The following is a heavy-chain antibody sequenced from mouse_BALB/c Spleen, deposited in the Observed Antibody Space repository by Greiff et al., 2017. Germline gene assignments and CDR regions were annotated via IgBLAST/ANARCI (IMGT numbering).Heavy chain of an antibody. CDR3: ARDRGNYVGAMDY. J-gene: IGHJ4*01. CDR1: GFTFTDYY. Sequence: EVMLVESGGGLVQPGGSLRLSCATSGFTFTDYYMSWVRQPPGKALEWLGFIRNKANGYTTEYSASVKGRFTISRDNSQSILYLQMNTLRAEDSATYYCARDRGNYVGAMDYWGQGTSVTVSS. D-gene: IGHD2-1*01. CDR2: IRNKANGYTT. V-gene: IGHV7-3*02.